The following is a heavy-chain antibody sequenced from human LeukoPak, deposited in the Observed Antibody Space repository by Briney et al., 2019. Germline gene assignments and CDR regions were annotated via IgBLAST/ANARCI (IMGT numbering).Heavy chain of an antibody. V-gene: IGHV3-21*01. CDR1: GFTFSRYA. CDR2: ISTTSSSSYI. Sequence: GGTLRLSCGACGFTFSRYAMNWVRQAPGKGLEWVSSISTTSSSSYIHYADSMKGRFTISRDNAKSSLYLQMNSLRAEDTAVYYCARVMAGYSYMDVWGKGTTVTVSS. D-gene: IGHD3-10*01. CDR3: ARVMAGYSYMDV. J-gene: IGHJ6*03.